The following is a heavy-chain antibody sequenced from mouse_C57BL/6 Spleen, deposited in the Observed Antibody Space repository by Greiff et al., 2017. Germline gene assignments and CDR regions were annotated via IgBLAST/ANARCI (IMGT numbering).Heavy chain of an antibody. V-gene: IGHV1-26*01. J-gene: IGHJ3*01. D-gene: IGHD1-1*02. CDR3: ANGGPVSY. Sequence: EVQLQQSGPELVKPGASVKISCKASGYTFTDYYMNWVKQSHGKSLEWIGDINPNNGGTSYNQKFKGKATLTVDKSSSTAYMELRSLTSEDSAVYYCANGGPVSYWGQGTLVTVSA. CDR1: GYTFTDYY. CDR2: INPNNGGT.